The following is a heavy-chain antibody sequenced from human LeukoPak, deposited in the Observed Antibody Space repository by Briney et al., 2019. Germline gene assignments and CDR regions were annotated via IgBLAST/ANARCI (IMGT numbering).Heavy chain of an antibody. CDR2: INHSGST. V-gene: IGHV4-34*01. CDR1: GGSFSGYY. D-gene: IGHD6-19*01. J-gene: IGHJ4*02. CDR3: ARVPVGTAVAGSVGRRFDY. Sequence: MASETLSLTCAVYGGSFSGYYWSWIRQPPGKGLEWIGEINHSGSTNYNPSLKGRVTISVDTSKNQFSLKLSSVTAADTAVYYCARVPVGTAVAGSVGRRFDYWGQGTLVTVSS.